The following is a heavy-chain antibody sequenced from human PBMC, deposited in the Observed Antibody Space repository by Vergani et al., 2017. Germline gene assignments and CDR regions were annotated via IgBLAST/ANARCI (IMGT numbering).Heavy chain of an antibody. CDR3: VKQGWLQFFFDY. Sequence: VQLVESGGGVVQPGRSLRLSCAASGFTFSSYGMHWVRQAPGKGLEYVSAISSNGGSTYYADSVKGRFTISRDNSKNTLYLQMSSLRAEDTAVYYCVKQGWLQFFFDYWGQGTLVTVSS. D-gene: IGHD5-24*01. V-gene: IGHV3-64D*06. J-gene: IGHJ4*02. CDR1: GFTFSSYG. CDR2: ISSNGGST.